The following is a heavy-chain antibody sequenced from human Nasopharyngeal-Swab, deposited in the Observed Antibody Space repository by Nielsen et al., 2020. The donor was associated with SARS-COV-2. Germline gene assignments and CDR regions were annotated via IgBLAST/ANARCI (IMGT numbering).Heavy chain of an antibody. D-gene: IGHD2-2*01. V-gene: IGHV3-23*01. J-gene: IGHJ4*02. CDR2: ISGSGGST. CDR1: GFTFSSYA. Sequence: GGSLRLSCAASGFTFSSYAMSWVRQAPGKGLEWVSAISGSGGSTYYADSVKGRFNISRDNSKNTLYLQMNSLRAEDTAVYYCAKVKRPIVVVPAATDYWGQGTLVTVSS. CDR3: AKVKRPIVVVPAATDY.